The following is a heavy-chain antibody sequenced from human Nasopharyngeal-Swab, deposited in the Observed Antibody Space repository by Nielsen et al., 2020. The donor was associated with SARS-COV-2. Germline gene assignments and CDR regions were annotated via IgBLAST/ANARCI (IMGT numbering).Heavy chain of an antibody. CDR2: IYYSGST. J-gene: IGHJ4*02. D-gene: IGHD3-10*01. CDR1: GGSISSSSYY. V-gene: IGHV4-39*01. Sequence: SEPLSLTCTLSGGSISSSSYYWGWIRQPPWKGLEWIGSIYYSGSTYYNPSLKSRVTISVDTSKNQFSLKLSSVTAADTAVYYCARISWVWFGEFQYYFDYWGQGTLVTVSS. CDR3: ARISWVWFGEFQYYFDY.